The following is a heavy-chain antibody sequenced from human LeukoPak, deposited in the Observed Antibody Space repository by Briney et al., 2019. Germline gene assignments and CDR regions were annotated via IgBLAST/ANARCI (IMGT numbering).Heavy chain of an antibody. V-gene: IGHV4-59*01. J-gene: IGHJ3*02. D-gene: IGHD3-22*01. CDR1: GGSISSYY. CDR3: ARDFKYYDSSGYYAFDI. CDR2: IYNSGST. Sequence: PSETLSLTCTVSGGSISSYYWSWIRQPPGKGLEWVGYIYNSGSTNYNPSLKSRVTISVDTSKNQFSLKLSSVTAADTAVYYCARDFKYYDSSGYYAFDIWGQGTMVTVSS.